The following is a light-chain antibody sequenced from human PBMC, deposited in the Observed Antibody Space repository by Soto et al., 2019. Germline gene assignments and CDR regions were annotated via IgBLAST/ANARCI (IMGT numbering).Light chain of an antibody. CDR2: GAS. CDR1: QSVRSH. CDR3: QHYNNLWG. Sequence: EIVMTQSPATLSVSPGERVTLSCRASQSVRSHLAWYQQKPGQVPRLLIYGASTRAIGIPDRFSGSGSGTEFTLTISSLQSEDFAVYYCQHYNNLWGFGGGTKVEIK. J-gene: IGKJ4*01. V-gene: IGKV3-15*01.